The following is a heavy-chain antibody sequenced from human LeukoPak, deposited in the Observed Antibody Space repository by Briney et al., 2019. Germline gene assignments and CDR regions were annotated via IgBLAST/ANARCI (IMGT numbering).Heavy chain of an antibody. CDR3: ARPTVPATAIPRGLGY. V-gene: IGHV3-23*01. D-gene: IGHD2-2*02. Sequence: PGGSLRLSCAASGFTFSSYAMSWVRQAPGRGLEWVSDISGSGGDTYYPGSVKGRFTIFRDNSKNTLYLQMSSLSAEDTAVYYCARPTVPATAIPRGLGYWGQGTLVTVSS. CDR2: ISGSGGDT. CDR1: GFTFSSYA. J-gene: IGHJ4*02.